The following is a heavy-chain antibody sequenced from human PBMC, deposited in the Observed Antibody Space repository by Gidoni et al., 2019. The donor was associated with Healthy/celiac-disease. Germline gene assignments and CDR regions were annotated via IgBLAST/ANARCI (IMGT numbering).Heavy chain of an antibody. Sequence: EVQLLASGGGLVQPGGSLRLSCAASGFTFRSYAMSWVRQAPGKGLEWVSAIRGSGGSTYYADSVKGRFTISRDNSKNTLYLQMNSLRAEDTAVYYCAKDRYYYDSSGVKDAFDIWGQGTMVTVSS. D-gene: IGHD3-22*01. CDR2: IRGSGGST. CDR1: GFTFRSYA. V-gene: IGHV3-23*01. CDR3: AKDRYYYDSSGVKDAFDI. J-gene: IGHJ3*02.